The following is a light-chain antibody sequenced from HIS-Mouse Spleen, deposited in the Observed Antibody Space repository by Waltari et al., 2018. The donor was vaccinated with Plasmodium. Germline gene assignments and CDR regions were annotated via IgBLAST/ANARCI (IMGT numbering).Light chain of an antibody. V-gene: IGLV3-10*01. CDR1: ALPKKY. CDR3: YSTDSSGNHRV. Sequence: SYELTQPPSVSVSPGQTARITCSGDALPKKYAYWYQQKSGQAPVLVIYEDSKRPSGVPERFSGSRSGTMDTLTISGAQVEDEADYYWYSTDSSGNHRVFGGGTKLTVL. J-gene: IGLJ3*02. CDR2: EDS.